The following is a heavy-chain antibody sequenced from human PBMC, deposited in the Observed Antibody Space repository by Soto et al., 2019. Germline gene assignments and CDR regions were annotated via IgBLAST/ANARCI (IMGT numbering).Heavy chain of an antibody. CDR3: ARGPITQTSFIDH. Sequence: QSGGGSAQPGGSLRLSCATSGFTFSSYPMHWVRQAPGKGLEWVTVISYDGGNQYYADSVKGRFTISRDNSKDTLYLQMHSLRSDDTAVYFCARGPITQTSFIDHWGQGTLVTVSS. CDR2: ISYDGGNQ. V-gene: IGHV3-30-3*01. D-gene: IGHD1-20*01. CDR1: GFTFSSYP. J-gene: IGHJ4*02.